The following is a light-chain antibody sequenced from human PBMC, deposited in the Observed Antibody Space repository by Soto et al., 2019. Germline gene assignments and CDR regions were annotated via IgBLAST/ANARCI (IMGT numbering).Light chain of an antibody. Sequence: EIVMTQSPATLSVSPGERATLSCRASQSVSNNLAWYQKKPGQAPRLLIYGASTRATGVPARFSGSGSGTEFTLTISILQSEDFAVYYCQHYNNWWTFGQGTRVEIK. CDR1: QSVSNN. CDR2: GAS. J-gene: IGKJ1*01. V-gene: IGKV3-15*01. CDR3: QHYNNWWT.